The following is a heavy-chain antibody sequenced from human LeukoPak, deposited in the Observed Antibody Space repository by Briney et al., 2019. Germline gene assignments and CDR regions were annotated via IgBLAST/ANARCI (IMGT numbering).Heavy chain of an antibody. CDR1: GFTFSSHS. CDR2: ISSSSSYI. V-gene: IGHV3-21*01. D-gene: IGHD6-13*01. Sequence: PGGSLRLSCAASGFTFSSHSMNWVRQAPGKGLEWVSSISSSSSYIYYADSVKGRFTISRDNAKNSLYLQMNSLRAEDTAVYYCAKSAPGIAAAGSFYFDYWGQGTLVTVSS. CDR3: AKSAPGIAAAGSFYFDY. J-gene: IGHJ4*02.